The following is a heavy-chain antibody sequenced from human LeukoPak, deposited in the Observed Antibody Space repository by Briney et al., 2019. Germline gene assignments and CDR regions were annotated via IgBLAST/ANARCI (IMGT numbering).Heavy chain of an antibody. CDR2: IYYSGST. CDR1: GGSITSYY. J-gene: IGHJ6*03. D-gene: IGHD4-17*01. Sequence: PSETLSLTCTVSGGSITSYYWSWIRQPPGKGLEWIGYIYYSGSTNYNPSLKSRVTISVDTSKNQFSLKLSSVTAADTAVYYCARGLTTVTPLYYYYYMDVWGKGTTVTVSS. V-gene: IGHV4-59*01. CDR3: ARGLTTVTPLYYYYYMDV.